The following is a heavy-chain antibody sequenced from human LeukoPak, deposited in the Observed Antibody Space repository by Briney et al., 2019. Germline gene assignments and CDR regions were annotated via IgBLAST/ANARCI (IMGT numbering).Heavy chain of an antibody. J-gene: IGHJ4*02. V-gene: IGHV3-23*01. CDR3: AKELWFGELSPFDY. Sequence: GGSLRLSCAASGFTFSSYAMSWVRQASGKGLEWVSTISGSGGSTYYADSVKSRFTISRVNSKNTLYLQMNSLRAEETAVYYCAKELWFGELSPFDYWGRGILVTVSS. CDR2: ISGSGGST. D-gene: IGHD3-10*01. CDR1: GFTFSSYA.